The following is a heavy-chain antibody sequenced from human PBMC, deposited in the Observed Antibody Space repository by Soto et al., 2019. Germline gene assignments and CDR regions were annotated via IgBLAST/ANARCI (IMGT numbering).Heavy chain of an antibody. CDR3: ARASMTPVRARYGMDV. CDR1: GGTFSSYA. D-gene: IGHD4-4*01. CDR2: IITIFGTA. J-gene: IGHJ6*02. V-gene: IGHV1-69*13. Sequence: SVKVSCKASGGTFSSYAISWVRQAPGQGLEWMGGIITIFGTANYAQKFQGRVTITADESTSTAYMELSSLRSEDTAVYYCARASMTPVRARYGMDVWGQGTTVTVSS.